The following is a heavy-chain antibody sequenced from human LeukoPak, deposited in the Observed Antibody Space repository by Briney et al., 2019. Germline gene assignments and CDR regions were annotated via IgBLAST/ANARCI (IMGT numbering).Heavy chain of an antibody. D-gene: IGHD4-17*01. J-gene: IGHJ5*02. Sequence: ASVKVSCTASGGTFSKYSISWVRQAPGQGLEWMGIINPSGGSTSYAQKFQGRVTMTRDTSTSTVYMELSSLRSEDTAVYYCARVPMTTVTPGRFDPWGQGTLVTVSS. CDR2: INPSGGST. CDR3: ARVPMTTVTPGRFDP. V-gene: IGHV1-46*01. CDR1: GGTFSKYS.